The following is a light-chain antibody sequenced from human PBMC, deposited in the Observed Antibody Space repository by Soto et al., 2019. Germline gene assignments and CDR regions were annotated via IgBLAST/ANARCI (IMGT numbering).Light chain of an antibody. V-gene: IGKV1-9*01. Sequence: DIQLTQAPSFLSASLGDRVTITCRASQAINSNLAWYQQKSGKAPKLLIYAASNLQSGFPSRFSGSGSESEFTLTICGLQPGDSATYYCQQYNSYSPTSGQGTKVDIK. CDR1: QAINSN. CDR3: QQYNSYSPT. CDR2: AAS. J-gene: IGKJ1*01.